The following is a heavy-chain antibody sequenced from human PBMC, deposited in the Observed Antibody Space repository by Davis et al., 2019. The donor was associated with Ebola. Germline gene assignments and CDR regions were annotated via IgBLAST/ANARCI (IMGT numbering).Heavy chain of an antibody. J-gene: IGHJ4*02. D-gene: IGHD3-3*01. Sequence: PGGSLRLSCAASGFTFSSYSMNWVRQAPGKGLEWVSSISSSSSYTNYADSVKGRFTISRDNAKNSLYLQMNSLRAEDTAVYYCARVGDYDFWSGYWYYFDYWGQGTLVTVSS. CDR2: ISSSSSYT. V-gene: IGHV3-21*01. CDR1: GFTFSSYS. CDR3: ARVGDYDFWSGYWYYFDY.